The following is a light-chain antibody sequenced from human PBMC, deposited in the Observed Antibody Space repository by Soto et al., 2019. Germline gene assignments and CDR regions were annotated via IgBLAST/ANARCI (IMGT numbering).Light chain of an antibody. J-gene: IGKJ1*01. V-gene: IGKV3-15*01. CDR1: QSVSSN. CDR2: GAS. Sequence: EFVLTQPQATLSVSPGERATLSCRASQSVSSNLAWYQQKPGQAPRLLIYGASTRATGIPARFSGSGSGTEFTLTISSLQSEDCAVYYCQQYKNWPWTFGQGTKVDIK. CDR3: QQYKNWPWT.